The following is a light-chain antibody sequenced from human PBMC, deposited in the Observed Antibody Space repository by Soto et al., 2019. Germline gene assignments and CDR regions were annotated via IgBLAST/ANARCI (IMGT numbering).Light chain of an antibody. J-gene: IGLJ2*01. V-gene: IGLV2-14*01. CDR1: SSDVGGYNY. CDR2: DVT. Sequence: QSVLTQPPSVSGSPGPSITLSCTGTSSDVGGYNYVSWYQQLPGKAPKLMIYDVTYRPSGVSNRFSGSKSGNTASLTISGLQAEDEADYYCSSYTSSSPVVFGGGTKLTVL. CDR3: SSYTSSSPVV.